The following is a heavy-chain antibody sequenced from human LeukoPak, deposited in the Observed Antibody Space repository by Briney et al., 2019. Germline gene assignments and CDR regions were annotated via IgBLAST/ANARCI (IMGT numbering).Heavy chain of an antibody. V-gene: IGHV4-4*07. D-gene: IGHD3-10*01. Sequence: SETLSLTCTVPGGSISSYYWSWIRQPAGKGLEWIGRIYTSGSTNYNPSLKSRVTMSVDTSKNQFSLKLSSVTAADTAVYYCARDYPARYGSGSYRIAGFDYWAREPWSPSPQ. CDR3: ARDYPARYGSGSYRIAGFDY. CDR1: GGSISSYY. CDR2: IYTSGST. J-gene: IGHJ4*02.